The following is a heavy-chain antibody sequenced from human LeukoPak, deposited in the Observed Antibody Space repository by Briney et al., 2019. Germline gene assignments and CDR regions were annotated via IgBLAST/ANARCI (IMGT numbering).Heavy chain of an antibody. J-gene: IGHJ5*02. CDR3: ARDLDYYATDQ. CDR2: INHDGSST. V-gene: IGHV3-74*01. Sequence: PGGSLRLSCAASGFTFSSYWMHWVRQAPGKGLVWVSRINHDGSSTNYADSVKGRFTISRDNAKNSLYLQMNSLRADDTAVYYCARDLDYYATDQWGQGTLVTVSS. D-gene: IGHD3/OR15-3a*01. CDR1: GFTFSSYW.